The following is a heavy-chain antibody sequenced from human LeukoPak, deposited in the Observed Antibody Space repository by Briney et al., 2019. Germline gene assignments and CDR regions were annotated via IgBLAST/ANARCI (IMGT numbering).Heavy chain of an antibody. V-gene: IGHV4-31*03. CDR1: GGSISSGGYY. Sequence: SQTLSLTCTVSGGSISSGGYYWSWIRQHPGKGLEWIGYIYYSGSTYYNPSLKSRVTISVDTSKNQFSQKLSSVTAADTAVYYCARDLNDYSNYGPGGNYYGMDVWGQGTTVTVSS. D-gene: IGHD4-11*01. CDR3: ARDLNDYSNYGPGGNYYGMDV. CDR2: IYYSGST. J-gene: IGHJ6*02.